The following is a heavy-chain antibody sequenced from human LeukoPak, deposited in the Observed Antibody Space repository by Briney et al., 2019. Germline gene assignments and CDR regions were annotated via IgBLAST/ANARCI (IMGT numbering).Heavy chain of an antibody. J-gene: IGHJ4*02. CDR2: ISYDGSNK. CDR1: GFTFSSYG. V-gene: IGHV3-30*18. CDR3: AKDRTHYGSGSYLFDY. D-gene: IGHD3-10*01. Sequence: GRSLRLSCAASGFTFSSYGMHGVRQAPGKGLEWVAVISYDGSNKYYADSVKGRFTIPRDNSKNTLYLQMNSLRAEETAVYYCAKDRTHYGSGSYLFDYWGQGTLVTVSS.